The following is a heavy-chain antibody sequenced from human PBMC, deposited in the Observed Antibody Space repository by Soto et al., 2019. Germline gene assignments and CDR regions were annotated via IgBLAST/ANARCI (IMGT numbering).Heavy chain of an antibody. CDR2: ISPHNDRT. V-gene: IGHV1-18*01. CDR3: ARDLYYSSGRYFDHDAFDI. Sequence: QVQLVQSGADVKKPGASVKVSCKASGYNFTSYGVSWVRQAPGQGLEWMGWISPHNDRTKYARRFQDRVTMTTETPTSTVYMELGSLRSDDTAFYYCARDLYYSSGRYFDHDAFDIWGQGTVVTVSS. D-gene: IGHD6-19*01. J-gene: IGHJ3*02. CDR1: GYNFTSYG.